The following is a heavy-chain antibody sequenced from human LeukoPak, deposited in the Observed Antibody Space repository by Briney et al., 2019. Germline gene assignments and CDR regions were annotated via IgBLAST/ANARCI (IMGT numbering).Heavy chain of an antibody. Sequence: GGSLRLSCAASGFTFDHYTMHWVRHAPGKGLEWVSLISWDGGSTYYADSVKGRFTISRDNSKNSLSLQMNSLRAEDTALYYCAKDGKNFFDYWGQGTLVTVSS. CDR1: GFTFDHYT. CDR3: AKDGKNFFDY. V-gene: IGHV3-43*01. J-gene: IGHJ4*02. CDR2: ISWDGGST.